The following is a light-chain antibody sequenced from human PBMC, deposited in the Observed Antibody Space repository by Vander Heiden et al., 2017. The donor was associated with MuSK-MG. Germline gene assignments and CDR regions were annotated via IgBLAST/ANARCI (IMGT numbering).Light chain of an antibody. CDR3: QKYNSAPRIT. J-gene: IGKJ5*01. CDR1: QGNSNY. CDR2: AAS. V-gene: IGKV1-27*01. Sequence: DIQMTPSPSSLSASVGDRVTITFRARQGNSNYLDWYQQKPGKVPKLLIYAASTMQSGVPSRFSGSGSGTDFTLTISSLQPEDVATYYCQKYNSAPRITFGQGTRLEIK.